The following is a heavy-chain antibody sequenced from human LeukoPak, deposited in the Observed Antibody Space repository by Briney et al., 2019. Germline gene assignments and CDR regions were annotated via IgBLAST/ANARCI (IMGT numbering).Heavy chain of an antibody. Sequence: SETLSLTCAVYGGSFSGYYWSWIRHPPGKGLEWIGEINHSGSTNYNPSLKSRVTISVNTSKNQFSLKLSSVTAADTAVYYCAREPLLLWFGEYTWGQGTLVSVSS. D-gene: IGHD3-10*01. V-gene: IGHV4-34*01. CDR3: AREPLLLWFGEYT. CDR2: INHSGST. CDR1: GGSFSGYY. J-gene: IGHJ4*02.